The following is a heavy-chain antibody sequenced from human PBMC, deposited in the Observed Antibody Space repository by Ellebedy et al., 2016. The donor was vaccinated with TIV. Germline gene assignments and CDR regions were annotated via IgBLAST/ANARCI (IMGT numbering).Heavy chain of an antibody. CDR3: ARATSGFDF. Sequence: PGGSLRLSCAASGFTLTNYDMHWVRQATGKGLEGVSAIGTAGDTYYAGSVKGRFTISRENAKNSLYLQMNSLRAGDTAVYYCARATSGFDFWGQGALVTVSS. CDR2: IGTAGDT. CDR1: GFTLTNYD. J-gene: IGHJ4*02. V-gene: IGHV3-13*01. D-gene: IGHD3-10*01.